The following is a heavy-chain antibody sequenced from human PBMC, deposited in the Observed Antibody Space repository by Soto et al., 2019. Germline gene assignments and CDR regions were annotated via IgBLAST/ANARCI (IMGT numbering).Heavy chain of an antibody. CDR3: ARRTSLHSSQTYYFDY. CDR2: IYYSGST. D-gene: IGHD6-13*01. CDR1: GGSISSYY. Sequence: SETLSLTCTVSGGSISSYYWSWIRQPPGKGLEWIGYIYYSGSTNYNPSLKSRVTISVDTSKNQFSLKLSSVTAADTAVYYCARRTSLHSSQTYYFDYWGQGTLVTVS. V-gene: IGHV4-59*08. J-gene: IGHJ4*02.